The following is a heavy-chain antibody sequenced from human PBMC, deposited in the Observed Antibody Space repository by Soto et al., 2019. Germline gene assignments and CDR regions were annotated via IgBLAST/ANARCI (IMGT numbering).Heavy chain of an antibody. Sequence: SETLSLTCAVYGGSFSGYFCSWLRQPPGKGLEWIGYIYSTGSTNYNPSLTSRVTISVDTSNTLFSLQLNYVTAADTAVYYCARHARIRVFRSAFDSWGQGTQVTASS. CDR1: GGSFSGYF. CDR3: ARHARIRVFRSAFDS. V-gene: IGHV4-59*01. CDR2: IYSTGST. J-gene: IGHJ4*02. D-gene: IGHD3-16*01.